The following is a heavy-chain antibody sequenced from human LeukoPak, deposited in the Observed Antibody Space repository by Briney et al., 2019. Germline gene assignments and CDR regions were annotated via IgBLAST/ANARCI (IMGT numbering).Heavy chain of an antibody. CDR3: ARFIAAPYYFDY. J-gene: IGHJ4*02. CDR1: GFSFSSHD. D-gene: IGHD6-13*01. CDR2: ITGSSTSI. V-gene: IGHV3-21*01. Sequence: GSLRLSCATSGFSFSSHDMNWVRQAPGKGLEWVSSITGSSTSIEYADSVKGRFAISRDNAKNSLFLQMDSLRVEDTAVYYCARFIAAPYYFDYWGRGTLVTVSS.